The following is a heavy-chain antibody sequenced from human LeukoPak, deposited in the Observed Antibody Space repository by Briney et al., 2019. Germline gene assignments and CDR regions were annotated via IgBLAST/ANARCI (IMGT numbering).Heavy chain of an antibody. CDR1: GFTFSSYS. D-gene: IGHD6-13*01. J-gene: IGHJ4*02. V-gene: IGHV3-21*01. CDR3: ARGYSSSRYFDY. CDR2: ISSSSSYI. Sequence: GGSLRLSCAASGFTFSSYSMNWVRQAPGKGLEWVSSISSSSSYIYYADSVKGRFTISRDNAKNSLYLQMNSLRAEDTAVYYCARGYSSSRYFDYWGQGTLVTVSS.